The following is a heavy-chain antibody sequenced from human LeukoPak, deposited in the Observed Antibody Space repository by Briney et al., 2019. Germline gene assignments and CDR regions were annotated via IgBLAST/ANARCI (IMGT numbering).Heavy chain of an antibody. CDR1: GFTFSSYS. D-gene: IGHD2-21*02. J-gene: IGHJ4*02. CDR2: ISSSSSYI. V-gene: IGHV3-21*01. CDR3: ARDPIVVVTAGGYFDY. Sequence: PRGSLRLSCAASGFTFSSYSMNWVRQAPGKGLEWVSSISSSSSYIYYADSVKGRFTISRDNAKNSLYLQMNSLRAEDTAVYYCARDPIVVVTAGGYFDYWGQGTLVTVSS.